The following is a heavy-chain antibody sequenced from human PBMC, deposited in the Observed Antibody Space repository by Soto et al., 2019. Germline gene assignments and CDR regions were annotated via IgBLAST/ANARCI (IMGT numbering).Heavy chain of an antibody. V-gene: IGHV1-69*06. CDR3: ARGGALSTSWYWGDGLDS. Sequence: QVQLEQSGSEVKKSGSSVKDSCKASGYSFSSHAITWVRQAPGQGLEWMGGIIPVFGTPSYAQKFQGRVTISADKSTNTSYLELRSLRSEDTAVYYCARGGALSTSWYWGDGLDSWGQGTQVTVSS. CDR2: IIPVFGTP. CDR1: GYSFSSHA. D-gene: IGHD6-13*01. J-gene: IGHJ4*02.